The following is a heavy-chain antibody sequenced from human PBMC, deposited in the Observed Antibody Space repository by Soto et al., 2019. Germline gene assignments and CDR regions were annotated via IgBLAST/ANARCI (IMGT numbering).Heavy chain of an antibody. CDR3: AREIVTAGGNNYFDP. J-gene: IGHJ5*02. CDR1: GGTVASSHW. V-gene: IGHV4-4*02. CDR2: VYHTGDT. D-gene: IGHD2-21*02. Sequence: SETLSLTCGVSGGTVASSHWWSWVRQSPGRGLEWIGNVYHTGDTNFNPSLQSRVTFPVDKSNNQFSLRLTSVTAADTAVYFCAREIVTAGGNNYFDPWGPGTLVTVSS.